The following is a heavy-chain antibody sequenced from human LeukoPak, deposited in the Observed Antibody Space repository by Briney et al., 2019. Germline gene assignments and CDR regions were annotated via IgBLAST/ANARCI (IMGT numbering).Heavy chain of an antibody. V-gene: IGHV3-23*01. D-gene: IGHD5-12*01. J-gene: IGHJ4*02. CDR3: ARDTYGSSGYDLFDY. Sequence: PGGSLRLSCAASGFTFSNYAFSWVRQAPGKGLEWVSAMSASGGATYYADSVKGRFTISRDNSKNTLYLQMNSLRAEDTAVYYCARDTYGSSGYDLFDYWGQGTLVTVSS. CDR2: MSASGGAT. CDR1: GFTFSNYA.